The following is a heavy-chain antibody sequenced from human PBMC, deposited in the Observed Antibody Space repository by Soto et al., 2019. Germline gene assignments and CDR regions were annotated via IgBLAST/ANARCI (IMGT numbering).Heavy chain of an antibody. CDR2: IWYDGSKK. CDR1: GFTFSSYG. CDR3: ASYGYCSGGSCYRLFSFDY. V-gene: IGHV3-33*01. Sequence: QVQLVESGGGVAQPEKSLRLSCTASGFTFSSYGMHWVRQVPGKGLEWVALIWYDGSKKYYADSVKGRFTISRDNSKNTLFLQMNSLRAEDTDVYHCASYGYCSGGSCYRLFSFDYWGQGTLVTVTS. J-gene: IGHJ4*02. D-gene: IGHD2-15*01.